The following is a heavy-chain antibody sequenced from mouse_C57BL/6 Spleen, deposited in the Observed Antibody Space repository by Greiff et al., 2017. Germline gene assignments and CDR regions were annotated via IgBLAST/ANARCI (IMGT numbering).Heavy chain of an antibody. D-gene: IGHD1-1*01. V-gene: IGHV5-17*01. CDR2: ISSGSSTI. Sequence: EVKLVESGGGLVKPGGSLKLSCAASGFTFSDYGMHWVRQAPEKGLEWVAYISSGSSTIYYADTVKGRFTISRDNAKNTLFLQMTSLRSEDSGMYYWDRPVHYYGSNYDYALDYWGQGTSVTVSA. CDR3: DRPVHYYGSNYDYALDY. J-gene: IGHJ4*01. CDR1: GFTFSDYG.